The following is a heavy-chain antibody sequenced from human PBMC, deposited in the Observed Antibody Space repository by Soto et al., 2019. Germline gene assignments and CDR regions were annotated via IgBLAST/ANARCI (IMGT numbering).Heavy chain of an antibody. CDR1: GFTFSSYW. D-gene: IGHD1-7*01. J-gene: IGHJ6*02. CDR3: ARDNWNYGYYYGMDV. CDR2: IKQDGSEK. Sequence: GGSLRLSCAASGFTFSSYWMSWVRQAPGKGLEWVANIKQDGSEKYYVDSVKGRFTISRDNAKNSLYLQMNSLRAEDTAVYYCARDNWNYGYYYGMDVWGQGTTVTVS. V-gene: IGHV3-7*01.